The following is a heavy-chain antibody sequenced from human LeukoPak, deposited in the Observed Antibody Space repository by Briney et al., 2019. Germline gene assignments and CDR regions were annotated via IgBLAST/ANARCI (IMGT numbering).Heavy chain of an antibody. CDR3: ARDRKYHLYRDYYYYYGMDV. V-gene: IGHV1-69*05. CDR2: FIPIFGTS. D-gene: IGHD2-2*01. J-gene: IGHJ6*02. CDR1: GGTFSSNA. Sequence: GSSVKVSCKASGGTFSSNAITWVRQAPGQGLEWMGGFIPIFGTSSSAEKFRGRVTFTTDEFTSTVYMELSSLRSEDTAVYYCARDRKYHLYRDYYYYYGMDVWGQGTTVTVSS.